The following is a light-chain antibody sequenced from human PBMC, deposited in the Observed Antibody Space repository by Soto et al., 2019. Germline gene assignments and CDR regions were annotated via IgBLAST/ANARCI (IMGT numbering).Light chain of an antibody. Sequence: EIVLTQSPGTLSLSPGERATLSCRASQSVSSSYLAWYQQKPGQAPRLLIYGASSRVTGIPDRFSGSGSGTDFTLTISRLEPEDFAVYYCQQYGSSFWTFGQGTKVEIK. CDR2: GAS. CDR3: QQYGSSFWT. CDR1: QSVSSSY. V-gene: IGKV3-20*01. J-gene: IGKJ1*01.